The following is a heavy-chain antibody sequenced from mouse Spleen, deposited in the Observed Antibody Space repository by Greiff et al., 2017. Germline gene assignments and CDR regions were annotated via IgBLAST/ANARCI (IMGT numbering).Heavy chain of an antibody. V-gene: IGHV1-15*01. D-gene: IGHD4-1*01. Sequence: QVQLQQSGAELVRPGASVTLSCKASGYTFTDYEMHWVKQTPVHGLEWIGAIDPETGGTAYNQKFKGKAILTADKSSSTAYMELRSLTSEDSAVYYCTRLALGRYFDVWGTGTTVTVSS. CDR3: TRLALGRYFDV. CDR1: GYTFTDYE. CDR2: IDPETGGT. J-gene: IGHJ1*03.